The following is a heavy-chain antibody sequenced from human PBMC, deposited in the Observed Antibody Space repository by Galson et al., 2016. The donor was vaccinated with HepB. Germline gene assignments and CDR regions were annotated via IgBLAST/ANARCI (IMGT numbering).Heavy chain of an antibody. D-gene: IGHD5/OR15-5a*01. CDR1: GGFISGSNYY. CDR3: TTHQWGVSMSL. J-gene: IGHJ4*02. Sequence: SETLSLTCSVSGGFISGSNYYWGWIRQPPGRGLEWIGSVYHSGTTYHNPSLKSRLTMSVDTSKNQFSLILSSVTAADTAVYFCTTHQWGVSMSLWGQGTLLTVSS. V-gene: IGHV4-39*01. CDR2: VYHSGTT.